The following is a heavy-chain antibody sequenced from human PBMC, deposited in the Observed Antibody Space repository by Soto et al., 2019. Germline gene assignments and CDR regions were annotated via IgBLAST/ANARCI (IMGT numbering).Heavy chain of an antibody. CDR3: ARGVLHYYDSSGYPFDY. J-gene: IGHJ4*02. Sequence: QITLKESGPTLVKPTQTLTLTCTFSGFSLSTSGVGVGWIRQPPGKALEWLALIYWDDDKRYSPSLKSRLTITKDTSKNQVVLTMTNMDPVDTATYYCARGVLHYYDSSGYPFDYWGQGTLVTVSS. V-gene: IGHV2-5*02. D-gene: IGHD3-22*01. CDR2: IYWDDDK. CDR1: GFSLSTSGVG.